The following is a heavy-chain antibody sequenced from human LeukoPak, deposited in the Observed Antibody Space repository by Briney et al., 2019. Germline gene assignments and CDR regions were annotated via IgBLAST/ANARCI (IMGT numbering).Heavy chain of an antibody. D-gene: IGHD3-10*01. V-gene: IGHV4-61*02. CDR1: GGSISSSSYY. CDR2: IYTSGST. Sequence: PSETLSLTCTVSGGSISSSSYYWSWIRQPAGKGLEWIGRIYTSGSTNYNPSLKSRVTMSVDTSKNQFSLKLSSVTAADTAVYYCARDIEGRDLWFGTRYYYYYMDVWGKGTTVTISS. CDR3: ARDIEGRDLWFGTRYYYYYMDV. J-gene: IGHJ6*03.